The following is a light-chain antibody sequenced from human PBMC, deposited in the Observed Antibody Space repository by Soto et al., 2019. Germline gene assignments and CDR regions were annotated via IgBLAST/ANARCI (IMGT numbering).Light chain of an antibody. J-gene: IGKJ2*01. CDR1: QSVLYSSNNKNY. Sequence: SCKSSQSVLYSSNNKNYLAWYQQKPGQPPKLLIYWASTRESGVPDRFSGSGSGTDFTLTISSLQAEDVAVYYCQQYYSTPQTFGQGTKLEIK. CDR2: WAS. CDR3: QQYYSTPQT. V-gene: IGKV4-1*01.